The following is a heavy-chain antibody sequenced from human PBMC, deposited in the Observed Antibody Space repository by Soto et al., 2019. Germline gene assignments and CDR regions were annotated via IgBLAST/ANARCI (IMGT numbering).Heavy chain of an antibody. CDR3: ARVDNFWSGYFDY. CDR1: GFTFSNYV. V-gene: IGHV3-64*01. D-gene: IGHD3-3*01. CDR2: ISSNGGST. J-gene: IGHJ4*02. Sequence: GGSLRLSCAASGFTFSNYVMHWVRQAPGKGLKYVSVISSNGGSTYYANSVKGRFTISRDNSKNTLYLQMNSLRAEDTAVYYCARVDNFWSGYFDYWGQGTLVTVSS.